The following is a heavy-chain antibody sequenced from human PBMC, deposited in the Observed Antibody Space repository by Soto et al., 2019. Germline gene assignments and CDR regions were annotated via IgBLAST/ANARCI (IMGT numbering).Heavy chain of an antibody. V-gene: IGHV3-74*01. CDR1: GFTFRTYW. Sequence: EVHLVESGGGLVQPGGSMRLSCAAPGFTFRTYWMHWGRQTPGKGLMWVSRIDDTATVITYADSVRGRFTISRDNAKNTLYLQMDGLRAEDTAIYYCARDQTVNGTTTVDYCGQGTLVTVSS. CDR2: IDDTATVI. D-gene: IGHD6-19*01. CDR3: ARDQTVNGTTTVDY. J-gene: IGHJ4*02.